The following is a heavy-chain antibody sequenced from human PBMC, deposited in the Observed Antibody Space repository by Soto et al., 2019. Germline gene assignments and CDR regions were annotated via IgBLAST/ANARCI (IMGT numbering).Heavy chain of an antibody. CDR1: GASISSNNW. J-gene: IGHJ6*02. D-gene: IGHD3-16*01. CDR2: IFHSGST. V-gene: IGHV4-4*02. CDR3: ANMGGDV. Sequence: QVQLQESGPGLVKPSGTLSLTCAVSGASISSNNWWSWVRQPPGKGLEWIGEIFHSGSTNYHASLKSRVTISLDKSKHQFSLQLTSVTAADTALYFCANMGGDVWGQGTTVTVSS.